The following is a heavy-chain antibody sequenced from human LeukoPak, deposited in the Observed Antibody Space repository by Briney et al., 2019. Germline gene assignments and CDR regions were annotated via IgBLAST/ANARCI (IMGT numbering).Heavy chain of an antibody. CDR1: GGSISSSSYY. J-gene: IGHJ3*02. CDR2: IYYSGST. D-gene: IGHD3-16*01. V-gene: IGHV4-39*07. Sequence: SETLSLTCTVSGGSISSSSYYWGWIRQPPGKGLEWIGSIYYSGSTYYNPSLKSRVTISVDTSKNQFSLKLSSVTAADTAVYYCASLYDYVWGSSRAFDIWGQGTMVTVSS. CDR3: ASLYDYVWGSSRAFDI.